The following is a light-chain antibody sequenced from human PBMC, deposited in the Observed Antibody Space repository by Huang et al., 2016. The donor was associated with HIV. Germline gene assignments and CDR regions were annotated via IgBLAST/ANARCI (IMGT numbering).Light chain of an antibody. J-gene: IGKJ1*01. Sequence: EIVMTQSPATLSVSPGERATLSCRASQSITSNLDRYQQKPGQAPRLRIYAAATRATGSPAMFSGSGSGTEFTLSISSLQSEDFAVYYCQQYNNWPPWTFGRGTKVEIK. CDR1: QSITSN. CDR3: QQYNNWPPWT. CDR2: AAA. V-gene: IGKV3-15*01.